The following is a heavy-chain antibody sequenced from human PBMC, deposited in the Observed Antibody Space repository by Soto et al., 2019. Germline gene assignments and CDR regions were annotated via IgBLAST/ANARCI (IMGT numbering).Heavy chain of an antibody. CDR2: IIPIFGTT. CDR3: ATGLRTGNYGMDV. CDR1: GGTFSNDA. V-gene: IGHV1-69*01. Sequence: QEQLVQAGAEVKKPGSSVRISCRASGGTFSNDAVSWVRQAPGQGRQWMGGIIPIFGTTHYAQKIQGRVTITADESKATAYMELRRVTSEEPAGYYCATGLRTGNYGMDVWGQGTAVPVSS. J-gene: IGHJ6*02.